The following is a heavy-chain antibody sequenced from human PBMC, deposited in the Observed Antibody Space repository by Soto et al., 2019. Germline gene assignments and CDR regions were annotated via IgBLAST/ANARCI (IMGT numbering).Heavy chain of an antibody. Sequence: SETLSLTCTVSGLSVSSGSYYWRWIRQPPGKGLEWIGYIYYSGSTNYNPSLKSRVTISVDTSKNQFSLKLNSVTAADTAIYYCARGFSSSGWFDYWGQGTLVNVSS. V-gene: IGHV4-61*01. J-gene: IGHJ5*01. CDR3: ARGFSSSGWFDY. CDR2: IYYSGST. D-gene: IGHD6-19*01. CDR1: GLSVSSGSYY.